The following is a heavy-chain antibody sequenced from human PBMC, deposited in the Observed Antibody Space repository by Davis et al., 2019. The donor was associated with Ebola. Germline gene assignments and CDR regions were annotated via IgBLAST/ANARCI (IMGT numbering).Heavy chain of an antibody. Sequence: SETLPLTCTVSGASISRTTNYYWGWIRQSPGKGLEWIGSIYYSGNTYYSPSLRSRVTMSVDSSKNQFSLELSSVTAADTAIYYCARRNYYYENFWGQGILVTVSS. CDR2: IYYSGNT. V-gene: IGHV4-39*01. CDR3: ARRNYYYENF. D-gene: IGHD3-22*01. CDR1: GASISRTTNYY. J-gene: IGHJ4*02.